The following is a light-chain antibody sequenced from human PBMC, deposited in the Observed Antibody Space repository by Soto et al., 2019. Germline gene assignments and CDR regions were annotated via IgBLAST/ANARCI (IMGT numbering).Light chain of an antibody. CDR2: SAS. Sequence: EIVLTQSPGTLSLSPGERATISCRASQSVSSNLAWYQQKLGKALRLLIYSASTRATGVPARFSGSGSGTEFTLTISSLQTEDFAVYYCQQYNNSTGTFGQGTKVDI. CDR1: QSVSSN. J-gene: IGKJ1*01. V-gene: IGKV3-15*01. CDR3: QQYNNSTGT.